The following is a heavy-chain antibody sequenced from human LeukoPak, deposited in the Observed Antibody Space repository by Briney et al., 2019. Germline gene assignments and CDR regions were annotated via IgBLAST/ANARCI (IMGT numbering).Heavy chain of an antibody. D-gene: IGHD2-2*02. V-gene: IGHV3-20*04. CDR2: ISWNAAST. J-gene: IGHJ6*03. CDR1: GFTFDDYG. Sequence: GGSLRLSCAASGFTFDDYGRSWVRHAPGKGLEWVSGISWNAASTGYADSVKGRFTISRDNAKNSLYLQMNSLRADDTALYYCARGQISTSYYTYGFAHASYMDVWGKGTTVTVSS. CDR3: ARGQISTSYYTYGFAHASYMDV.